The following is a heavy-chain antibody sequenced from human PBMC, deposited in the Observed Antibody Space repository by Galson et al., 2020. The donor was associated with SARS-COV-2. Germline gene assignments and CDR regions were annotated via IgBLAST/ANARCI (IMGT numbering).Heavy chain of an antibody. CDR3: ARVYYYDSSGYYYPENYYYGMDV. Sequence: GESLKISCAASGFTFSSYAMHWVRQAPGKGLEWVAVISYDGSNKYYADSVKGRFTISRDNSKNTLYLQMNSLRAEDTAVYYCARVYYYDSSGYYYPENYYYGMDVWGQGTTVTVSS. D-gene: IGHD3-22*01. CDR2: ISYDGSNK. J-gene: IGHJ6*02. V-gene: IGHV3-30-3*01. CDR1: GFTFSSYA.